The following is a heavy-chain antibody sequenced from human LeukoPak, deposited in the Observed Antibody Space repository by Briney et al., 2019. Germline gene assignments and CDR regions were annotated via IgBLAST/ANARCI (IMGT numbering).Heavy chain of an antibody. CDR1: GFTFSSYW. Sequence: GGSLRLSCAASGFTFSSYWMRWVRQAPGKGLVWVSRINSDGSSTSYADSVKGRFTISRDNAKNTLYMQMNSLRADETAVYYCAKDVAGSPYYYYYYGMDVWGQRTTVTVAS. CDR2: INSDGSST. V-gene: IGHV3-74*01. J-gene: IGHJ6*02. CDR3: AKDVAGSPYYYYYYGMDV. D-gene: IGHD2-15*01.